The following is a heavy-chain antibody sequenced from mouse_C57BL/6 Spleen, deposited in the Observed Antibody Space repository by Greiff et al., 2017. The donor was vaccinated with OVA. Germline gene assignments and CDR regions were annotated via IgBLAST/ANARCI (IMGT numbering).Heavy chain of an antibody. V-gene: IGHV1-59*01. J-gene: IGHJ2*01. CDR1: GYTFTSYW. Sequence: QVQLQQPGAELVRPGTSVKLSCKASGYTFTSYWMHWVKQRPGQGLEWIGVIDPSDSYTNYNQKFKGKATLTVDTSSSTAYMQLSSLTSEDSAVYYCARYYYGSPYYFDYWGQGTTLTVSS. CDR2: IDPSDSYT. CDR3: ARYYYGSPYYFDY. D-gene: IGHD1-1*01.